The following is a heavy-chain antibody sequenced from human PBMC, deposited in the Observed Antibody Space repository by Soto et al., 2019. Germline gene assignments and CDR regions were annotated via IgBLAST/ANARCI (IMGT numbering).Heavy chain of an antibody. D-gene: IGHD2-15*01. V-gene: IGHV4-31*03. CDR1: GGSISSGGYY. J-gene: IGHJ5*02. CDR2: IYYSGST. Sequence: PSETLSLTCTVSGGSISSGGYYWSWIRQHPGKGLEWIGYIYYSGSTYYNPSLKSRVTISVDTSKNQFSLKLSSVTAADTAVYYCARGRVVVAAISSGWFDPWGQGTLVTVSS. CDR3: ARGRVVVAAISSGWFDP.